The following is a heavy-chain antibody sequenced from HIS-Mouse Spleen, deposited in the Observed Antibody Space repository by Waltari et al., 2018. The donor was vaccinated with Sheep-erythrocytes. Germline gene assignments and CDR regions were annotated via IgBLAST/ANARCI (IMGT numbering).Heavy chain of an antibody. J-gene: IGHJ3*02. CDR2: INHSGST. CDR3: ALSVDLAGAFDI. Sequence: QVQLQQWGAGLLKPPETLSLTCAVYGGSFSGYYWSWIRQPPGKGLEWIGEINHSGSTTYDPSLKSRVTISVDTSKNQFSLKLSSVTAADTAVYYCALSVDLAGAFDIWGQGTMVTVSS. CDR1: GGSFSGYY. V-gene: IGHV4-34*01. D-gene: IGHD6-19*01.